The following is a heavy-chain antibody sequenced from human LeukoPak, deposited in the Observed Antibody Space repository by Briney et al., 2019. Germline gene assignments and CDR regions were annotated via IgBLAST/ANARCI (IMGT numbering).Heavy chain of an antibody. CDR1: GFTFSSYA. CDR2: ISGSGGST. V-gene: IGHV3-23*01. D-gene: IGHD2-15*01. J-gene: IGHJ4*02. CDR3: AKDRGGRLGGFDY. Sequence: GGSLRLSCAASGFTFSSYAMSWVRQAPGKGLEWVSAISGSGGSTYYADSVKGRFTVSRDNSKNTLYLQMNSLRAEDTSVYYCAKDRGGRLGGFDYWGQGTLVTVSS.